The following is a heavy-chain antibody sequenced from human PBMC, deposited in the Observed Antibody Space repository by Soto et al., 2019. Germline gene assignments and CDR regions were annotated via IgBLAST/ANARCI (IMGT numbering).Heavy chain of an antibody. Sequence: PSETLSLTCTVSGGSISSYYWSWIRQPPGKGLEWIGYIYYSGSTNYNPSLKSRVTISVDTSKNQFSLKLSSVTAADTAVYYCARGFLNYYDSSGYPWSQGTLVTVYS. D-gene: IGHD3-22*01. CDR3: ARGFLNYYDSSGYP. V-gene: IGHV4-59*01. CDR1: GGSISSYY. CDR2: IYYSGST. J-gene: IGHJ5*02.